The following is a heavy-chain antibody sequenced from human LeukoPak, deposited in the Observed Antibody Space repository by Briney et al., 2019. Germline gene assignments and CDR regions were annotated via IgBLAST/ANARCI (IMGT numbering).Heavy chain of an antibody. CDR1: GFTFSSYG. J-gene: IGHJ4*02. Sequence: GGSLRLSCAASGFTFSSYGMHWVRQAPGKGLEWVAVISYDGSNKCYADSVKGRFTISRDNSKNTLYLQMNSLRAEDTAVYYCAKALGPVVVTAISDYWGQGTLVTVSS. V-gene: IGHV3-30*18. CDR3: AKALGPVVVTAISDY. CDR2: ISYDGSNK. D-gene: IGHD2-21*02.